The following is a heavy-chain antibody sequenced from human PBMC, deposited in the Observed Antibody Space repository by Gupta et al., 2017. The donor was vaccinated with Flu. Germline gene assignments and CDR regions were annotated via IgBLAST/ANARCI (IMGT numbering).Heavy chain of an antibody. CDR2: ICVVGDT. V-gene: IGHV3-13*01. J-gene: IGHJ3*02. Sequence: EVQLVESGGGLVQPGGSLRLSCAASGFTFNNYEIHWVRQATGKGLEWVSAICVVGDTFYAVSVKGRFTISRENAKNSLYLQMNSLRAGDTAMYYCVRESYGSGTLAFDIWGQGTMVTVSS. CDR3: VRESYGSGTLAFDI. D-gene: IGHD3-10*01. CDR1: GFTFNNYE.